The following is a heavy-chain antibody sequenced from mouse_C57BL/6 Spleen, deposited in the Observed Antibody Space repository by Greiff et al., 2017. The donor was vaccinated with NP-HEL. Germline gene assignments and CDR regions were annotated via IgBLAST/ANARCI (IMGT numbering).Heavy chain of an antibody. CDR2: IHPNSGST. J-gene: IGHJ4*01. CDR3: ARGELGRGGYYAMDY. CDR1: GYTFTSYW. V-gene: IGHV1-64*01. D-gene: IGHD4-1*01. Sequence: QVQLQQPGAELVKPGASVKLSCKASGYTFTSYWMHWVKQRPGQGLEWIGMIHPNSGSTNYNEKFKSKATLTVDKSSSTAYMQLSSLTSEDSAVYYCARGELGRGGYYAMDYWGQGTSVTVSS.